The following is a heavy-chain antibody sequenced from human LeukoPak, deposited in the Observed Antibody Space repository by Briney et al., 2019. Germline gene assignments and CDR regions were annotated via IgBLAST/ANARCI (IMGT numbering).Heavy chain of an antibody. CDR3: ARVGYTSGWRFDY. J-gene: IGHJ4*02. CDR1: GGSISGYY. V-gene: IGHV4-59*01. D-gene: IGHD6-19*01. Sequence: PSETLSLTCTVSGGSISGYYWSWIRQPPGQGLEWIGYFYYSGSTSYNPSLKSRVSISVDTSKNQFSLKLTSVTAADTAVYYCARVGYTSGWRFDYWGQGTLVTVSS. CDR2: FYYSGST.